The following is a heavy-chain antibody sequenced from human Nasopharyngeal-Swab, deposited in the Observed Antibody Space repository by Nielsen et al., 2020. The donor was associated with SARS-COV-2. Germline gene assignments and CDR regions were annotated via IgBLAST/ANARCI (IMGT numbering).Heavy chain of an antibody. Sequence: SETLSLTCTVSGGSISTYYWTWIRQPPGKGLEWIGYIYYNGITNYNPSLKSRVTILVDMSQNQFSLRLSSVTAADTAVYYCARGSFFDSSGYYAPSFDCWGQGTLVTVSS. CDR1: GGSISTYY. CDR3: ARGSFFDSSGYYAPSFDC. CDR2: IYYNGIT. J-gene: IGHJ4*02. V-gene: IGHV4-59*01. D-gene: IGHD3-22*01.